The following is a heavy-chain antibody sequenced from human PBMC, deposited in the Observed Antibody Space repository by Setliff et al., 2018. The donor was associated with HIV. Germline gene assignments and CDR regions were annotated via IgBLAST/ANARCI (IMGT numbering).Heavy chain of an antibody. V-gene: IGHV1-3*01. CDR2: INAGNGNT. Sequence: ASVKVSCKASGYAFTSYAMHWVRQAPGQRLEWMGWINAGNGNTKYSPKFQGRVTITRDTSASTAYMELSSLRSEDTAVYYCARVARGGIQLWLHPFDYWGQGTLVTVSS. CDR3: ARVARGGIQLWLHPFDY. CDR1: GYAFTSYA. D-gene: IGHD5-18*01. J-gene: IGHJ4*02.